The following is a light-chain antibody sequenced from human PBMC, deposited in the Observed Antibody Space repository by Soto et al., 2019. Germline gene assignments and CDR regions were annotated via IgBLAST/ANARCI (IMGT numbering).Light chain of an antibody. Sequence: DLQMTQSPSSLSASVGDRVTITCRASQSINSYLNWYQQKPGKAPNLLIYAASSLQSGVPSRFSGSGSGTDFTLTIGSLQPEDFATYYCQQSYSTPITFGQGTRLEIK. J-gene: IGKJ5*01. CDR1: QSINSY. V-gene: IGKV1-39*01. CDR2: AAS. CDR3: QQSYSTPIT.